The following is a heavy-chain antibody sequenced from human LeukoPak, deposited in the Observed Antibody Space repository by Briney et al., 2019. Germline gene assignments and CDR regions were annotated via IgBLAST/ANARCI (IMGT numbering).Heavy chain of an antibody. J-gene: IGHJ3*02. V-gene: IGHV3-33*01. CDR3: VRNTDTDDGLEI. Sequence: PGGSLRLSCAASGFTFGRHGTHSVRQAPGKGLEWVTVIWYDGSNENYADFVKGRFTISRDNSKNTLYLQMNSLRAEDTAVYYCVRNTDTDDGLEIWGQGTMVTVSP. CDR2: IWYDGSNE. CDR1: GFTFGRHG. D-gene: IGHD5-18*01.